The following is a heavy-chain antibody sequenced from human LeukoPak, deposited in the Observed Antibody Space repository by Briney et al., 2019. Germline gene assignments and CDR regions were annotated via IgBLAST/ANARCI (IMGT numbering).Heavy chain of an antibody. Sequence: GGSLRLSCAASGFTFDDYGMSWVRQAPGKGLEWVSGINWNGGSTGYADSVKGRFTISRDNAKNSLYLQMNSLRAEDTAVYYCARVLYGMATFGYWGQGTLVTVSS. J-gene: IGHJ4*02. CDR2: INWNGGST. CDR3: ARVLYGMATFGY. D-gene: IGHD5-24*01. CDR1: GFTFDDYG. V-gene: IGHV3-20*04.